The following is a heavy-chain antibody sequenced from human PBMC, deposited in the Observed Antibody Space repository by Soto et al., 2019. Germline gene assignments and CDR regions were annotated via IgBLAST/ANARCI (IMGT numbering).Heavy chain of an antibody. CDR1: GFTFSVYA. V-gene: IGHV3-23*01. D-gene: IGHD1-7*01. CDR2: ISSNGGRT. CDR3: AKYSELPYEAYLQQ. J-gene: IGHJ1*01. Sequence: GGSLRLSCAASGFTFSVYAMSWVRQAPGKGLEWVSAISSNGGRTFYADSLRGRFTISRGNSKSALYLQMNNLRAEDTAIYYCAKYSELPYEAYLQQWGQGTLVTVSS.